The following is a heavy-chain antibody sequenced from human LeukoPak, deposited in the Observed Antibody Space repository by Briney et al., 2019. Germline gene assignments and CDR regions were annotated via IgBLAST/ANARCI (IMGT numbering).Heavy chain of an antibody. J-gene: IGHJ3*02. Sequence: TGGSLRLSCAASGFTFSSYWMHWVRQAPGEGLVWVSRINTDGSSTSYADSVKGRFTISRDNAKNTLCLQMNSLRAEDTAVYYCARDPLEWELPGTFHTWGQGTMVTVAS. D-gene: IGHD1-26*01. CDR1: GFTFSSYW. V-gene: IGHV3-74*01. CDR3: ARDPLEWELPGTFHT. CDR2: INTDGSST.